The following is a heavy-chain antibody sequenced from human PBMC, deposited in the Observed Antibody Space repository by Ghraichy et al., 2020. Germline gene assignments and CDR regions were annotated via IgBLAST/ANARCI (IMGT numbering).Heavy chain of an antibody. V-gene: IGHV1-69*05. CDR3: ARDPMATGPRNAFDI. D-gene: IGHD5-24*01. CDR2: IIPLFGTP. J-gene: IGHJ3*02. CDR1: GGTFSTYS. Sequence: SVKLSCKASGGTFSTYSINWVRQAPGQGLEWMGGIIPLFGTPNYAQKFVGRVTITTDISTRTAYMELTSLRSEDTAVYYCARDPMATGPRNAFDIWGQGTMVTVSS.